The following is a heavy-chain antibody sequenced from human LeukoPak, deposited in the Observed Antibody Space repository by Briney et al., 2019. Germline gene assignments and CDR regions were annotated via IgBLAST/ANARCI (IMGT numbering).Heavy chain of an antibody. Sequence: SETLSLTCIVSGGSISSYYWSWIRQPPGKGLEWIGYIYYTGSTNYNPSLKSRATISVDTSKNQFSLKLSSVTAADMAVYYCARDAYSSSEVDWFDPWGQGTLVTVSS. J-gene: IGHJ5*02. CDR1: GGSISSYY. CDR3: ARDAYSSSEVDWFDP. V-gene: IGHV4-59*01. CDR2: IYYTGST. D-gene: IGHD6-13*01.